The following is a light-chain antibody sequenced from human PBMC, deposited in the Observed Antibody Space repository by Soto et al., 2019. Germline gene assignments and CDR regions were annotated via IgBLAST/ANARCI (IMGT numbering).Light chain of an antibody. CDR3: NSYTSSIPV. V-gene: IGLV2-14*01. CDR2: DVS. Sequence: QSALTQPASVSGSPGQSITISCTGTSSDVGGYNYVSWYQQHPGKAPKLMIYDVSNRPSGVSNRFSGSKSGNTASLTISGLQAEDEADYYCNSYTSSIPVFGGGTKLTVL. CDR1: SSDVGGYNY. J-gene: IGLJ2*01.